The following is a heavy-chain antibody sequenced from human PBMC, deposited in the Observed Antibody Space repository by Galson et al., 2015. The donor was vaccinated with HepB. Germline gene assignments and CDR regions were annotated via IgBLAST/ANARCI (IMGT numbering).Heavy chain of an antibody. J-gene: IGHJ5*02. V-gene: IGHV3-30*18. Sequence: SLRLSCAASGFTFSSYGMHWVRQAPGKGLEWVAVISYDGSNKYYADSVKGRFTISRDNSKNTLYLQMNSLRAEDTAVYYCAKGLSPYSSSSRWFDPWGQGTLVTVSS. D-gene: IGHD6-13*01. CDR1: GFTFSSYG. CDR3: AKGLSPYSSSSRWFDP. CDR2: ISYDGSNK.